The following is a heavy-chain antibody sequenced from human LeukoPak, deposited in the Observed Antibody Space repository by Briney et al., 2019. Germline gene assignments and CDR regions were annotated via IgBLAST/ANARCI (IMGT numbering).Heavy chain of an antibody. J-gene: IGHJ6*03. V-gene: IGHV4-59*01. CDR3: ARTLTIFGVVAPYYYYYMDV. Sequence: SETLSLTCSVSGVSISSYYWSWIRQPPGRGLEWIGYIYYSGSTNYNPSLKSRVTISVDTSKNQFSLKLSSVTAADTAVYYCARTLTIFGVVAPYYYYYMDVWGKGTTVTVSS. CDR2: IYYSGST. D-gene: IGHD3-3*01. CDR1: GVSISSYY.